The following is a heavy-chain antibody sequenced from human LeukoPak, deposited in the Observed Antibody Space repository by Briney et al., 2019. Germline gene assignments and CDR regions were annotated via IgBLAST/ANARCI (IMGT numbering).Heavy chain of an antibody. CDR1: SGSISSYY. CDR2: IYYSGNT. CDR3: ARRAPGDWNLYY. Sequence: SETLSLTCTVPSGSISSYYWSWIRQPPGKGLEWIGDIYYSGNTNYNPSLKRRVTISVDTSKNQFSLNLNSVTAADTAVYYCARRAPGDWNLYYWGQGTLVTVSS. J-gene: IGHJ4*02. V-gene: IGHV4-59*01. D-gene: IGHD1-1*01.